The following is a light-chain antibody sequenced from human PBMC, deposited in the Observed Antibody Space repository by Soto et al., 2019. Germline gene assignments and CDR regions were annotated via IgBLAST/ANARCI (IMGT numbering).Light chain of an antibody. J-gene: IGKJ1*01. CDR3: QQSYSTPRT. CDR1: QSISSY. Sequence: DIQMTQYPSSLSASVGDRVTITCRASQSISSYLNWYQQKPGKAPKLLIYAASSLQSGVPSRFSGSGSGTDFTLTISSLQPEDFATYYCQQSYSTPRTFGQRSMADI. CDR2: AAS. V-gene: IGKV1-39*01.